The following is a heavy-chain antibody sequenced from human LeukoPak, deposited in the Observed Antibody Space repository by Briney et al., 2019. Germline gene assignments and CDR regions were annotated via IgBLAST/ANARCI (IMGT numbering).Heavy chain of an antibody. CDR3: AKDLFFISRSYFDS. V-gene: IGHV3-23*01. CDR2: ISGTGGST. Sequence: GGSLRLSCPASGFTFSSYAMSWVRQAPGKGLEWVSGISGTGGSTHQPDSVKGRFTISRDNSKNTLYLQMNSLRAEDTAVFYCAKDLFFISRSYFDSWGQGTLVTVSS. CDR1: GFTFSSYA. D-gene: IGHD2/OR15-2a*01. J-gene: IGHJ4*02.